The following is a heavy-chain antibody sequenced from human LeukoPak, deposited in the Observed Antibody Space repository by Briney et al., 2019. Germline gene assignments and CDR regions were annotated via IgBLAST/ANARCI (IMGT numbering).Heavy chain of an antibody. D-gene: IGHD3-22*01. CDR2: IYCSGST. V-gene: IGHV4-39*01. CDR3: ASGHYDSSGYLDY. J-gene: IGHJ4*02. Sequence: SETLSLTCTVSGGSISSSSYYWGWIRQPPGKGLEWIGSIYCSGSTYYSPSLKSRVTISVDTSKNQFSLKLSSVTAADTAVYYCASGHYDSSGYLDYWGQGTLVTVSS. CDR1: GGSISSSSYY.